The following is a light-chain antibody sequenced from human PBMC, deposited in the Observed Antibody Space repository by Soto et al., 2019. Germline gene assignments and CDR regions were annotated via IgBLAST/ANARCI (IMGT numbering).Light chain of an antibody. CDR1: SSDVGGYDY. V-gene: IGLV2-14*01. Sequence: QAVLSHPASVSWSPGQSITISCTGTSSDVGGYDYVSWYQLHPGKAPKLMVFEVNNRPSGVSYRFSGSKSGNTASLTISGLQAEEEADYFCSSYSISNDYLFGTGTKVTVL. CDR3: SSYSISNDYL. J-gene: IGLJ1*01. CDR2: EVN.